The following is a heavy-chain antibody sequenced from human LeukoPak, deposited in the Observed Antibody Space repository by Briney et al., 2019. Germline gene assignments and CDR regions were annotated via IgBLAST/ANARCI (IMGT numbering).Heavy chain of an antibody. Sequence: VASVKVSCKASGYTLTSSHAHWVRQAPGQGLEWMGIINCGDGYTNYAQKFQGRVSVTSDTSTSTIYMELSSLRAEDTAIYYCARGRGGSYSIDYWGQGTLVTVSS. CDR3: ARGRGGSYSIDY. CDR1: GYTLTSSH. V-gene: IGHV1-46*01. CDR2: INCGDGYT. D-gene: IGHD1-26*01. J-gene: IGHJ4*02.